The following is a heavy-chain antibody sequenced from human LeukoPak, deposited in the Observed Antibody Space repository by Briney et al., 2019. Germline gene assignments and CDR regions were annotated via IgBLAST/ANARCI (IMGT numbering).Heavy chain of an antibody. V-gene: IGHV1-69*05. D-gene: IGHD1-26*01. J-gene: IGHJ3*02. CDR3: ARDQGSGSYYGKGAFDI. CDR1: RDTFSRDT. CDR2: IIPLLAIA. Sequence: GSSVKVSCKASRDTFSRDTISWVRQAPGQGLEWLGGIIPLLAIANYAQKFQGRVTITTDESTSTAYMELSSLRSEDTAVYYCARDQGSGSYYGKGAFDIWGQGTMVTVSS.